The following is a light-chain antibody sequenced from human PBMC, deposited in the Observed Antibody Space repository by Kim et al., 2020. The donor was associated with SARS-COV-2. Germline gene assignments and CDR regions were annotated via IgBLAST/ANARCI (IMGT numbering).Light chain of an antibody. J-gene: IGLJ3*02. CDR1: AVTLVLIT. V-gene: IGLV2-14*01. CDR3: TSYSGSDTWV. Sequence: QSALTQPASVSGSLDSRSPSPALDPAVTLVLITLSPGSNSTQAKPPKLMIYDVTKWPSGISDRFSGSKSGNTASLTISELQAEDEAHYYCTSYSGSDTWVFGGGTQLTVL. CDR2: DVT.